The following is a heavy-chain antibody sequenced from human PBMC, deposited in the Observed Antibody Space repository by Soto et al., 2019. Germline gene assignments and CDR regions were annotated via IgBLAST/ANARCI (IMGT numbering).Heavy chain of an antibody. CDR1: GYTFTSYG. D-gene: IGHD2-15*01. CDR2: ISAYNGNT. J-gene: IGHJ6*02. Sequence: ASVKVSCKASGYTFTSYGISWVRQAPGQGLEWMGWISAYNGNTNYAQKLQGRVTMTTDTSTSTAYMELRSLRSDDTAVYYCAGGDIVVVPAATDYYYGMDVWGQGTTVTVSS. CDR3: AGGDIVVVPAATDYYYGMDV. V-gene: IGHV1-18*01.